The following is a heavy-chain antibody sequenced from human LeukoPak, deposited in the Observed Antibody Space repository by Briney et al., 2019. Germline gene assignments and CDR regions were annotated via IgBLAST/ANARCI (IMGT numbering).Heavy chain of an antibody. CDR1: GFTFSTYT. Sequence: GSLRLSCAASGFTFSTYTMNWVRQAPGKGLEWVSFISSSSNNINYADSVKGRFTISRDNAMNSVHLQMNSLRVEDTAVYYCARGYQRPDYWGQGTLITVSS. CDR3: ARGYQRPDY. D-gene: IGHD2-2*01. J-gene: IGHJ4*02. CDR2: ISSSSNNI. V-gene: IGHV3-21*01.